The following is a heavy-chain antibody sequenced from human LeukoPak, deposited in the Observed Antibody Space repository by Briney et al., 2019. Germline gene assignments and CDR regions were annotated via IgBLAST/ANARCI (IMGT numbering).Heavy chain of an antibody. J-gene: IGHJ4*02. V-gene: IGHV3-23*01. CDR2: ISGSGGST. CDR3: AKGYSSSWHFDY. CDR1: GFTFSSYA. D-gene: IGHD6-13*01. Sequence: QPGGSLRLSCAASGFTFSSYAMSWVRQAPGKGLEWVSAISGSGGSTYYADSVKGRFTISRDNSKNTLYLQMNSLRAEGTAVYYCAKGYSSSWHFDYWGQGTLVTVSS.